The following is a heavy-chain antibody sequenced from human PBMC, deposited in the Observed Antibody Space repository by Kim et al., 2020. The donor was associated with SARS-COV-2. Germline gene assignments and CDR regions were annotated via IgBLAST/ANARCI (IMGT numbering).Heavy chain of an antibody. CDR3: ARNVVTGWFSFDK. Sequence: SETLSLTCSVSGSSIGGAYYWGWIRQPPGGGLEWIGSISHSGHTYYDPFLQSRVTISVDTSKQEFSLNLSSVTATDTAIYYCARNVVTGWFSFDKWGQGRMVTVSS. J-gene: IGHJ3*02. CDR1: GSSIGGAYY. CDR2: ISHSGHT. D-gene: IGHD6-19*01. V-gene: IGHV4-38-2*01.